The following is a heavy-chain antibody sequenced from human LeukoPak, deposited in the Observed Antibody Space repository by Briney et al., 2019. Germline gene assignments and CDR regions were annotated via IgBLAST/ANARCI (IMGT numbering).Heavy chain of an antibody. CDR2: IIPIPGIA. D-gene: IGHD2-15*01. V-gene: IGHV1-69*04. CDR1: GGTFSSYA. CDR3: ARDPSFIGVASWFDP. J-gene: IGHJ5*02. Sequence: ASVKVSCKASGGTFSSYAISWVRQAPGQGLEWMGRIIPIPGIANYAQKFQGRVTITADKSTSTAYMELSSLRSEDTAVYYCARDPSFIGVASWFDPWGQGTLVTVSS.